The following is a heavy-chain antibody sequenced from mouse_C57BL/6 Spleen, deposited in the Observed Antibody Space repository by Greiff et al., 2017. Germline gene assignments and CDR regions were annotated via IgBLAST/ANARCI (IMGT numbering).Heavy chain of an antibody. CDR2: IDPSDSYT. CDR1: GYTFTSYW. D-gene: IGHD4-1*01. Sequence: QVQLQQPGAELVMPGASVKLSCKASGYTFTSYWMHWVKQRPGQGLEWIGDIDPSDSYTNYNQKFKGKSTLTVDKSSSTAYMQLSSLTSEDAAVYYCARTGTWAWFAYWGQGTLVTVSA. V-gene: IGHV1-69*01. CDR3: ARTGTWAWFAY. J-gene: IGHJ3*01.